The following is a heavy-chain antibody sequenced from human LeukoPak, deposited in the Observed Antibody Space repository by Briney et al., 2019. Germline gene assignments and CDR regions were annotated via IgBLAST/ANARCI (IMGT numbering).Heavy chain of an antibody. CDR1: GYSISSGYY. Sequence: SETLSLTCTVSGYSISSGYYWGWIRQPPGKGLGWIGSIYHSGSTYYNPSLKSRVTISVDTSKNQFSLKLSSVTAADTAVYYCARDRSIQYQLLVYWFDPWGQGTLVTVSS. V-gene: IGHV4-38-2*02. J-gene: IGHJ5*02. CDR2: IYHSGST. CDR3: ARDRSIQYQLLVYWFDP. D-gene: IGHD2-2*01.